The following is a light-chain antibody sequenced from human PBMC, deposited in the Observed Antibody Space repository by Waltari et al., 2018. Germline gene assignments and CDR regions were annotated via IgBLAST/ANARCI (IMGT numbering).Light chain of an antibody. V-gene: IGLV2-14*03. J-gene: IGLJ2*01. CDR2: DVS. Sequence: QPPLPQPASVSGSPGPSITISCTGTSSDVGGKNYVPWYQQHPGKAPKLMIYDVSNRPSGVSNRFSGSKSGNTASLTISGLQAEDEADYYCASYISSSTLELFGGGTSLTVL. CDR1: SSDVGGKNY. CDR3: ASYISSSTLEL.